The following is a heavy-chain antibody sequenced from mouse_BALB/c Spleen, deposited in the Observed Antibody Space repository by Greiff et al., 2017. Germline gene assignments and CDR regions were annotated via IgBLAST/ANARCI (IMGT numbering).Heavy chain of an antibody. D-gene: IGHD2-10*02. CDR1: GFTFSSYA. V-gene: IGHV5-9-4*01. Sequence: EVQLVESGGGLVKPGGSLKLSCAASGFTFSSYAMSWVRQSPEKRLEWVAEISSGGSYTYYPDTVTGRFTISRDNAKNTLYLEMSSLRSEDTAMYYCAREGYGPTPYYAMDYWGQGTSVTVSS. J-gene: IGHJ4*01. CDR3: AREGYGPTPYYAMDY. CDR2: ISSGGSYT.